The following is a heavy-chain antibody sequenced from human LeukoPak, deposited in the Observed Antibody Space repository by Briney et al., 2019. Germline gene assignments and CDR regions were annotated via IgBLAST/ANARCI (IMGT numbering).Heavy chain of an antibody. CDR3: ARGEEYSSSSGPVDY. J-gene: IGHJ4*02. Sequence: PGGSLRLSCAASGFTFSDDYMSWIRQAPGKGLEWVSYVSSRSNYTNYADSVKGRLTISRDNAKHSLYLQMNSLRAEDTAVYYCARGEEYSSSSGPVDYWGQGTLVTVSS. CDR2: VSSRSNYT. V-gene: IGHV3-11*06. D-gene: IGHD6-6*01. CDR1: GFTFSDDY.